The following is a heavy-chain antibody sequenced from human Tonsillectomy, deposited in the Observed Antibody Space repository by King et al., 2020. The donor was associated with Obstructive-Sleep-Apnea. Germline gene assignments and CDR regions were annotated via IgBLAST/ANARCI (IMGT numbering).Heavy chain of an antibody. CDR1: GGSISSYY. D-gene: IGHD4-23*01. V-gene: IGHV4-59*08. J-gene: IGHJ4*02. CDR3: AGSDAYYGGNSFDY. Sequence: QLQESGPGLVKPSETLSLTCTVSGGSISSYYWSWIRQPPGKGLEWIGYIYYSGSTNYNPSLKSRVPISADTSKNQFSLKLSSVTAADTAVYYCAGSDAYYGGNSFDYWGQGTLVTVSS. CDR2: IYYSGST.